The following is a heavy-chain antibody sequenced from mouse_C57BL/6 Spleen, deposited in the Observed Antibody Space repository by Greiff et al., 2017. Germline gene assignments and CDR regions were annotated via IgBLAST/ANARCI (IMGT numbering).Heavy chain of an antibody. J-gene: IGHJ1*03. D-gene: IGHD1-1*01. CDR3: ASHYYGSFDF. V-gene: IGHV5-17*01. CDR1: GFTFSDYG. Sequence: EVHLVESGGGLVKPGGSLKLSCAASGFTFSDYGMHWVRQAPEKGLEWVAYISSGSSTIYYADTVKGRFTISRDNAKNTLFLQMTSLRSEDTAMYYCASHYYGSFDFWGTGTTVTVSS. CDR2: ISSGSSTI.